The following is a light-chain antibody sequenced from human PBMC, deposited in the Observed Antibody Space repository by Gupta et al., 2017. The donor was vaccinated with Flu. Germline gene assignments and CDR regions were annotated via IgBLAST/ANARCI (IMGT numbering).Light chain of an antibody. CDR3: QQDNSLYT. CDR2: GAS. J-gene: IGKJ2*01. CDR1: QSVSSN. V-gene: IGKV3-15*01. Sequence: EIVMTQSPATLSVSPGERATLSCRDSQSVSSNLAWYQQKPGQAPRLLIYGASTRATGIPARFSGSGAGTEFTLTIISLQCEDYAGYSGQQDNSLYTFGQGTXLEIK.